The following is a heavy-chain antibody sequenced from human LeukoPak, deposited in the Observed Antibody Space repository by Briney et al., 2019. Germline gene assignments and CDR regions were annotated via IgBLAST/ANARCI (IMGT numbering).Heavy chain of an antibody. CDR1: GYTFTSYA. CDR2: INTNTGNP. Sequence: ASVKVSCKASGYTFTSYAMNWVRQAPGQGLEWMGWINTNTGNPTYAQGLTGRFVFSLDTSVSTAYLQIGSLKVEDTAVYYCTRDPSRFDPWGQGTLVTVSS. V-gene: IGHV7-4-1*01. CDR3: TRDPSRFDP. J-gene: IGHJ5*02.